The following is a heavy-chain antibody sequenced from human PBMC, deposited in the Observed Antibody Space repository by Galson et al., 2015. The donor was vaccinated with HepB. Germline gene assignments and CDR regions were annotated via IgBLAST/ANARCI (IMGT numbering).Heavy chain of an antibody. CDR3: ARVPIVMVLAATSRAGWFAP. CDR1: GYTFTAYY. CDR2: INTNSDRT. J-gene: IGHJ5*02. V-gene: IGHV1-2*02. Sequence: SVKVSCKASGYTFTAYYIHWLRQAPGQGLEWMGWINTNSDRTNYAQKFQDRVTMTRDTSISTAYMELSRLRSDDTAVYYCARVPIVMVLAATSRAGWFAPWGQGTLVTVSS. D-gene: IGHD2-15*01.